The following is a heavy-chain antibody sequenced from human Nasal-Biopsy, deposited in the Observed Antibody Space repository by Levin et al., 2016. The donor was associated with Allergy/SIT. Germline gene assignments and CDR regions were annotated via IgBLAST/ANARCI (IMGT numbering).Heavy chain of an antibody. CDR1: GYSFNNFW. J-gene: IGHJ3*02. Sequence: GGSLRLSCEGSGYSFNNFWIAWVRQMPGKGLEWMGSIDPTDSYIHDSPSLQGRVTISADKSINTAYLQWSSLEASDTAIYYCASRSTFCTPRTCYWGIWGQGTMVTVSS. CDR2: IDPTDSYI. CDR3: ASRSTFCTPRTCYWGI. D-gene: IGHD2-21*01. V-gene: IGHV5-10-1*04.